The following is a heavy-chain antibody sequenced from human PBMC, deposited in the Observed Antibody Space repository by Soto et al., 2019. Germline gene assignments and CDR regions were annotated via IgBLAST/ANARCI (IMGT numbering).Heavy chain of an antibody. V-gene: IGHV4-39*01. CDR2: IFYTGST. D-gene: IGHD2-2*01. J-gene: IGHJ3*02. CDR1: GASISSSPFY. Sequence: SETLSLTCTVSGASISSSPFYWAWIRLSPGQGLEWMGSIFYTGSTFENPSLKSRASISADRSKNQFSLNLRSVTAADTAVYYCARNYCSSTSRSPSPDAFDIWGPGTKVTVSS. CDR3: ARNYCSSTSRSPSPDAFDI.